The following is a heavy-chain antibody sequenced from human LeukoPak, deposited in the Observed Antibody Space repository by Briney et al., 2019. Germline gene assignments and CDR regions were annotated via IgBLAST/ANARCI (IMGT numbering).Heavy chain of an antibody. D-gene: IGHD6-13*01. V-gene: IGHV4-61*05. CDR2: IYYSGST. J-gene: IGHJ4*02. CDR1: AGSISSKFYY. CDR3: ARGGSSSWYAVNLDY. Sequence: PSETLSLTCTVSAGSISSKFYYWGWIRQPPGKGLEWIGDIYYSGSTNYNPSLKSRVTISVDTSKNQFSLKLNSVTAADTAVYFCARGGSSSWYAVNLDYWGQGTLVTVSS.